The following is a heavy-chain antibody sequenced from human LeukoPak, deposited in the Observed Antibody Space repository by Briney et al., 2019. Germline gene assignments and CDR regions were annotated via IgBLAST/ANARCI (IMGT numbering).Heavy chain of an antibody. Sequence: PGGSLRLSCAASGFTFSSYWMSWVRQAPGKGLEWVANIKQDGSQKYYVDSVKGRFSISRDNAKNSLYLQMNSLRAEDTAVYYCAREGDIVVVPAAGTNPYVIYYYYGMDVWGQGTTVTVSS. V-gene: IGHV3-7*01. J-gene: IGHJ6*02. CDR1: GFTFSSYW. D-gene: IGHD2-2*01. CDR2: IKQDGSQK. CDR3: AREGDIVVVPAAGTNPYVIYYYYGMDV.